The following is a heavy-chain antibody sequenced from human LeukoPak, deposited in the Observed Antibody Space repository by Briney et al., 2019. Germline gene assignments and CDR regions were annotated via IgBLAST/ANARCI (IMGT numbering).Heavy chain of an antibody. V-gene: IGHV1-2*02. CDR3: ARLGGCYSCNWFDP. CDR2: INPNSGGT. J-gene: IGHJ5*02. Sequence: ASVKVSCKASGYTFTGYYMHWVRQAPGQGLEWMGWINPNSGGTNYAQKFQGRVTMTRDTSISTAYMELSRLRSDDTAVYYCARLGGCYSCNWFDPWGQGTLVTVSS. D-gene: IGHD2-15*01. CDR1: GYTFTGYY.